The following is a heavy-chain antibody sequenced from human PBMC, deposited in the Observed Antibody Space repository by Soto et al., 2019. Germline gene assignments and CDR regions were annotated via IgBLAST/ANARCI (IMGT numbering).Heavy chain of an antibody. D-gene: IGHD4-4*01. Sequence: SDTLSLTCAVYGGSFSGYYWSWIRQPPGKGLEWIGEINHSGSTNYNPSLKSRVTISVDTSKNQFSLKLSSVTAADTAVYYCAVTVTTPTYGMDVWGQGTTVTVSS. CDR2: INHSGST. CDR1: GGSFSGYY. V-gene: IGHV4-34*01. J-gene: IGHJ6*02. CDR3: AVTVTTPTYGMDV.